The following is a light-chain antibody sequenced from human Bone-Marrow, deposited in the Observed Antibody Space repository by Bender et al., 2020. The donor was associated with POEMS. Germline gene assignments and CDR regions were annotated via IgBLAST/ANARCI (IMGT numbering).Light chain of an antibody. CDR1: GSNIGGYP. J-gene: IGLJ3*02. CDR3: VAWDASLNGWV. Sequence: QSVLTPPPSVSGTPGQRVTISCSGSGSNIGGYPVNWYQQLPGTAPRLLIYTNNERPSGVSNRFSGSKSGTSASLAITGLQSDDEAIYFCVAWDASLNGWVFGGGTKLTVL. V-gene: IGLV1-44*01. CDR2: TNN.